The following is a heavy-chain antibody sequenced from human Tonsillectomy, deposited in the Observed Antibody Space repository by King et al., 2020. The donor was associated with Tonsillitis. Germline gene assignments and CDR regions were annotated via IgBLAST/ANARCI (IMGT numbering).Heavy chain of an antibody. CDR1: GFTFSSYA. CDR3: ANLYYYGSGFDP. J-gene: IGHJ5*02. D-gene: IGHD3-10*01. Sequence: VQLVESGGGWVQPGGSLRLSCAASGFTFSSYAMSWVRQAPGEGLEWVSLIYSGGSSTYYADSVKGRFTISRDNSKHTLYLQMNSLRAEDTAVYYCANLYYYGSGFDPWGQGTLVTVSS. CDR2: IYSGGSST. V-gene: IGHV3-23*03.